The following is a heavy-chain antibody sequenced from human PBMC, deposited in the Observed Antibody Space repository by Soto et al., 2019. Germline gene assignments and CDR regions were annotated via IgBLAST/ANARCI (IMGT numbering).Heavy chain of an antibody. CDR2: ILHDGSAE. CDR3: ARGRDGYSFYFYYGMDG. D-gene: IGHD4-4*01. CDR1: GFIFTSYG. Sequence: GGSLRLSCAASGFIFTSYGMHWVRQAPGKGLEWMALILHDGSAEYYADSVKGRFTTSRDNSKNTLYLQMNSLTAEDTAVYYCARGRDGYSFYFYYGMDGWGQGTTVTVSS. J-gene: IGHJ6*02. V-gene: IGHV3-30*03.